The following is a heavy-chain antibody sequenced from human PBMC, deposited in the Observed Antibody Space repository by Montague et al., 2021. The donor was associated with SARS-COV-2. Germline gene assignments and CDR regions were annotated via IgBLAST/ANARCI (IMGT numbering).Heavy chain of an antibody. CDR1: GFTVSSTY. J-gene: IGHJ5*02. CDR3: ASGMFDT. CDR2: IYSSGDT. Sequence: SLRLSCAASGFTVSSTYMSWVRQAPGKGLEWISVIYSSGDTYHADSMKDRLTISRDNSKNTVYLQMHILRAEDTAVYYCASGMFDTWGQGTLVTVSS. V-gene: IGHV3-66*01.